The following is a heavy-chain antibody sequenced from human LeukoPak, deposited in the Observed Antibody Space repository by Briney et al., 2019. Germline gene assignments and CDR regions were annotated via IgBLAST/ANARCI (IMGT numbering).Heavy chain of an antibody. V-gene: IGHV3-7*01. CDR3: ARDRIVPAAIVGYYYYGMDV. J-gene: IGHJ6*02. Sequence: PGGSLRLSCAASGFTFSSYWMSWVRQAPGKGLEWVANIKQDGSEKYYVDSVKGRFTISRDNAKNSLYLQMNSLRAEDTAVYYCARDRIVPAAIVGYYYYGMDVWGQGTTVTVSS. CDR1: GFTFSSYW. CDR2: IKQDGSEK. D-gene: IGHD2-2*02.